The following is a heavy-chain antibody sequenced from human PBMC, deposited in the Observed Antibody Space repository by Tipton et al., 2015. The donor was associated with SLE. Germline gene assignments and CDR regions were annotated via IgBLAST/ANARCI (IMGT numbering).Heavy chain of an antibody. CDR1: GYTFTSYG. J-gene: IGHJ3*02. V-gene: IGHV1-18*01. CDR3: ARDTIFGVVPPNAFDI. Sequence: QVQLVQSGAEVKKPGASVKVSCKASGYTFTSYGISWVRQAPGQGLEWMGWISAYDGNTNYAQKLQGRVTMTTDTSTSTAYMELRSLRSDDTAVYYCARDTIFGVVPPNAFDIWGQGTMVTVSS. CDR2: ISAYDGNT. D-gene: IGHD3-3*01.